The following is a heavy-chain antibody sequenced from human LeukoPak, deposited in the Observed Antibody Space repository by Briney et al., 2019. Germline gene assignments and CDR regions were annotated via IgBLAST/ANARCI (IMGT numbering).Heavy chain of an antibody. CDR2: IYYSGST. J-gene: IGHJ5*02. D-gene: IGHD6-13*01. Sequence: PSQTLSLTCTVSGGSISSGGYYWSWIRQHPGKGLEWIGYIYYSGSTYYNPSLKSRVTISVDTSKNQFSLKLSSVTAADTAVYYCARGINGAAAVPLNWFDPWGQGTLVTVSS. CDR1: GGSISSGGYY. V-gene: IGHV4-31*03. CDR3: ARGINGAAAVPLNWFDP.